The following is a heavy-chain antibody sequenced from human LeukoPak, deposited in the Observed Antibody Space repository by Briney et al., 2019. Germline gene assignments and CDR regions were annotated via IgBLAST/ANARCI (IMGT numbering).Heavy chain of an antibody. CDR1: GGSISSGDYY. J-gene: IGHJ4*02. Sequence: PSGTLSLTCTVSGGSISSGDYYWSWIRQPPGKGLEWIGYIYYSGSTYYNPSLKSRVTISVDTSKNQFSLKLSSVTAADTAVYYCARAGDIVDYYDSSGSPFDYWGQGTLVTVSS. D-gene: IGHD3-22*01. CDR2: IYYSGST. CDR3: ARAGDIVDYYDSSGSPFDY. V-gene: IGHV4-30-4*01.